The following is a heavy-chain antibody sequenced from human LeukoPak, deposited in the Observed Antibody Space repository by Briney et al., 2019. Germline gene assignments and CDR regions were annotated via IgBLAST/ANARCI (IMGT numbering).Heavy chain of an antibody. D-gene: IGHD5-18*01. CDR2: IYYSGST. V-gene: IGHV4-30-4*01. Sequence: SQTLSLTCTVSGGSISSADYSWSWIRQPPGKGLEWIGYIYYSGSTYYNPSLKSRVTISVDTSKNQFSLRLSSVTAADTAVYYCARAKSQRGYTYGPHTYFDYWGQGTLVTVSS. CDR1: GGSISSADYS. CDR3: ARAKSQRGYTYGPHTYFDY. J-gene: IGHJ4*02.